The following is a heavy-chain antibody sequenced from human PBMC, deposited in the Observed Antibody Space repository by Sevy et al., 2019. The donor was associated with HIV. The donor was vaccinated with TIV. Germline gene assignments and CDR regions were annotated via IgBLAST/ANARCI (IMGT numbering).Heavy chain of an antibody. CDR2: ISDSSFYI. J-gene: IGHJ3*02. CDR1: GFTFSDYC. V-gene: IGHV3-21*01. D-gene: IGHD1-1*01. CDR3: ARATGTEALDAFDI. Sequence: GGSLRLSCAASGFTFSDYCVNRVRQAPGKGLEWVSSISDSSFYIYYADSVKGRFTISRDNAKNSLYLQMNSLRAEDTAVYYCARATGTEALDAFDIWGQGTMVTVSS.